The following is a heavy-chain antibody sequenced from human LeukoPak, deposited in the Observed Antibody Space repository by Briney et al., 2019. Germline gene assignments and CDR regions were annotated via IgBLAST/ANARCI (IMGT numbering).Heavy chain of an antibody. CDR3: GRSGDFWSGSGVAY. D-gene: IGHD3-3*01. CDR1: GFTFSNYW. Sequence: PGGAQRLSCAASGFTFSNYWMYWVRQAPGKGLVWVSQIKSDGNISNYADSVKGRFTISRDNAKNTLFLQMNSLRAEDTAVYYCGRSGDFWSGSGVAYWGQGTLVTVSS. CDR2: IKSDGNIS. V-gene: IGHV3-74*01. J-gene: IGHJ4*02.